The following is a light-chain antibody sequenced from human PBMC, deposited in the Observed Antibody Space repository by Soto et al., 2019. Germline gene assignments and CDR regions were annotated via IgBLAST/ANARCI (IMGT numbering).Light chain of an antibody. V-gene: IGKV3-20*01. J-gene: IGKJ4*01. Sequence: EIVLTQSPGTLSLSPGERATLSCRASQSVSSNYLAWYQQKPGQAPRLFMYGASSRATGIPDRFSGSGSGTDFTLIISRLEPEDFAVYYCHQYGSSPLTFGGGTKVDIK. CDR3: HQYGSSPLT. CDR1: QSVSSNY. CDR2: GAS.